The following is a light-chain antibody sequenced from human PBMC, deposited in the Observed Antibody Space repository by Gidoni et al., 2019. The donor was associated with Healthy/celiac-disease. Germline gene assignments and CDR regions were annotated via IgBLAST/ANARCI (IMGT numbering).Light chain of an antibody. J-gene: IGLJ2*01. CDR1: ALPKHY. CDR2: KDS. V-gene: IGLV3-25*03. CDR3: QSADSSGTYPV. Sequence: SHELTQPPSVPVSPGQPARITCSGDALPKHYAYWYQQKPGQAPVLVIYKDSERPSGIPERFSGSSSGTTVTLTISGVQAEDEADYYCQSADSSGTYPVFGGGTKLTVL.